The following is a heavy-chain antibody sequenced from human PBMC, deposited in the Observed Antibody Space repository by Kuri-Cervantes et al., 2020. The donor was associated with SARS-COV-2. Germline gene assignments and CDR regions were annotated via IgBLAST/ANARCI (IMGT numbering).Heavy chain of an antibody. CDR2: INAGNGNT. CDR3: ARGRVVPAAIVYYYGMDV. CDR1: GYTFISYA. V-gene: IGHV1-3*01. Sequence: ASVKVSCKASGYTFISYAMHWVRQAPGQRLEWMGWINAGNGNTKYSQKFQGRVTITRGTSASTAYMELSSLRSEDTAVYYCARGRVVPAAIVYYYGMDVWGQGTTVTVSS. D-gene: IGHD2-2*01. J-gene: IGHJ6*02.